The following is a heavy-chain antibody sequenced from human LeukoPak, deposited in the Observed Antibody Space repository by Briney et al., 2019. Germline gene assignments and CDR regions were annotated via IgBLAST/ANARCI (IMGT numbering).Heavy chain of an antibody. D-gene: IGHD2-2*02. Sequence: GGSLRLSCAASGFTFSSYWMSWVRQAPGKGLEWVANIKQDGSEKYYVDSVKSRFTISRDNAKNSLYLQMNSLRAEDTAVYYCAREHCSSTSCYTLNYFDYWGQGTLVTVSS. J-gene: IGHJ4*02. V-gene: IGHV3-7*01. CDR2: IKQDGSEK. CDR3: AREHCSSTSCYTLNYFDY. CDR1: GFTFSSYW.